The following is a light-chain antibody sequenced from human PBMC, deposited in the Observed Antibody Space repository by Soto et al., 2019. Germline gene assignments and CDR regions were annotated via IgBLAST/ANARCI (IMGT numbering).Light chain of an antibody. CDR3: QQRSTWLYT. CDR1: QDVSIF. CDR2: DAS. Sequence: EILLAQSPATLSLSPGERATLSCKASQDVSIFLAWYQQKPGQAPRLLIHDASNRATGVPARFSGSGSGRDFTLTITSLEPEEFAVYYCQQRSTWLYTFGQGTKLE. J-gene: IGKJ2*01. V-gene: IGKV3-11*02.